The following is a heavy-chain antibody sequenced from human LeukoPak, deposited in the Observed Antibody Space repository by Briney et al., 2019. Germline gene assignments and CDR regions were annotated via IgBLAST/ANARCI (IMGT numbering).Heavy chain of an antibody. D-gene: IGHD1-7*01. CDR2: INHSGST. CDR3: ARGRNWNYGSDY. Sequence: PSETLSLTCAVYGGSFSGYYWSWIRQPPGKWLEWIGEINHSGSTNYNPSLKSRVTISVDTSKNQFSLKLSSVTAADTAVYYCARGRNWNYGSDYWGQGTLVTVSS. V-gene: IGHV4-34*01. J-gene: IGHJ4*02. CDR1: GGSFSGYY.